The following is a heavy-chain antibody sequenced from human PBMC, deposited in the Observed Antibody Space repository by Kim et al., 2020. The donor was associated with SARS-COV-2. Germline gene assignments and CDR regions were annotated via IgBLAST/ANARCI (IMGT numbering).Heavy chain of an antibody. CDR1: GFTFDDHA. J-gene: IGHJ4*02. CDR2: ISWNSGSI. CDR3: VKETGVAGYGPFDS. Sequence: GGSLRLSCAASGFTFDDHALHWVRQVPAKGLEWVSSISWNSGSIGYAASVKGRFIISRDNAKNLLYLQINSLRLEDTATYYCVKETGVAGYGPFDSWGQGTLVSVSS. D-gene: IGHD6-19*01. V-gene: IGHV3-9*01.